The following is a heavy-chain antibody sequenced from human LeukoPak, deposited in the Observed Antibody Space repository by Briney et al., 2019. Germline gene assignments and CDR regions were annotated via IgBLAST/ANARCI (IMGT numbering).Heavy chain of an antibody. Sequence: GGSLRLSCAASGFTFSSYAMSWVRQAPGKGLEWVSAISGSGGSTYYADSVKGRFTISRDNSKNTLYLQMNSLRAEDTAVYYCASRDNGYYYGMDVWGQGTTVTVSS. V-gene: IGHV3-23*01. CDR1: GFTFSSYA. D-gene: IGHD5-24*01. J-gene: IGHJ6*02. CDR3: ASRDNGYYYGMDV. CDR2: ISGSGGST.